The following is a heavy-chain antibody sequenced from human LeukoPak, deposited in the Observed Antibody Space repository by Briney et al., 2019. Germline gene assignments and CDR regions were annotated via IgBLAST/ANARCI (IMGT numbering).Heavy chain of an antibody. J-gene: IGHJ5*02. CDR2: IYHSGST. V-gene: IGHV4-38-2*02. CDR3: ARGGPMVRGVISWFDP. Sequence: PSETLSLTCTVSRGSISGYYWSWIRQPPGKGLEWIGSIYHSGSTYYNPSLKSRVTISVDTSKNQFSLKLSSVTAADTAVYYCARGGPMVRGVISWFDPWGQGTLVTVSS. D-gene: IGHD3-10*01. CDR1: RGSISGYY.